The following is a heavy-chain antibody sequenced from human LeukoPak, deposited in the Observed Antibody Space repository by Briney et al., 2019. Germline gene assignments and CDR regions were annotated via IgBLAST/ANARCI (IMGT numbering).Heavy chain of an antibody. D-gene: IGHD6-19*01. J-gene: IGHJ4*02. CDR3: ARVRAVAGTPPDY. CDR1: GYSISSNYH. Sequence: SETLSLTCTVSGYSISSNYHRGWIRQPPGKGLEWIATIYHSGSTYYNPSLKSRVTISVDTSKNQFSLKMRSVTAADTAVYYCARVRAVAGTPPDYWGQGTLVTVSS. CDR2: IYHSGST. V-gene: IGHV4-38-2*02.